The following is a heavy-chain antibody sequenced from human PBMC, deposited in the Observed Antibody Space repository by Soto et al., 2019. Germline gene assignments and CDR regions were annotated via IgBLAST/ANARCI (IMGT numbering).Heavy chain of an antibody. CDR3: ARASRPYLDYYGLDV. CDR1: GFTFNTYS. CDR2: ISRDSRTV. D-gene: IGHD2-2*02. J-gene: IGHJ6*02. Sequence: GGSLRLSCAASGFTFNTYSMNWVRQAPGKGLEWIAYISRDSRTVYYEDSVRGRFTISRDNDKESLFLEMNSLRDEDTAVYYCARASRPYLDYYGLDVWGQGTTVTVSS. V-gene: IGHV3-48*02.